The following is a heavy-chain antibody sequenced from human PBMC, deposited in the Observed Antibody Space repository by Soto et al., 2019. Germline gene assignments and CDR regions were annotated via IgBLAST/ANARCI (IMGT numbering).Heavy chain of an antibody. CDR2: ISSSGGTI. Sequence: PGGSLRLSCAASGFTFSDYYISWIRQPPGKGLEWISYISSSGGTIYYADSVKGRFTISRDNAKNSLYLQMNGLRAEDTAVYYCARDPLYHGSTFDYWGQGTLVTVSS. J-gene: IGHJ4*02. CDR1: GFTFSDYY. V-gene: IGHV3-11*01. D-gene: IGHD3-10*01. CDR3: ARDPLYHGSTFDY.